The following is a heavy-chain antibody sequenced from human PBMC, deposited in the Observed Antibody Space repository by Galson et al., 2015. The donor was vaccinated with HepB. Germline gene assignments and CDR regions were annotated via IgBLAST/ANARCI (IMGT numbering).Heavy chain of an antibody. CDR2: IHYSGST. V-gene: IGHV4-59*01. CDR1: GGSISNTY. Sequence: ETLSLTCTVSGGSISNTYWNWIRQPPGKGLEWIAYIHYSGSTNYNPSYNPSLKSRVTISVDPSKNQFSLKLRSLAAADTAIYYCARDGGGWGTVAGYFDFWGQGILVTVSS. J-gene: IGHJ4*02. CDR3: ARDGGGWGTVAGYFDF. D-gene: IGHD6-19*01.